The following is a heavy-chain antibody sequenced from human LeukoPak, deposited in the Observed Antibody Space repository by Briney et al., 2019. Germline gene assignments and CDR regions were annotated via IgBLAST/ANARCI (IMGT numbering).Heavy chain of an antibody. CDR1: GFTFSRYW. D-gene: IGHD3-22*01. V-gene: IGHV3-74*01. Sequence: GGSLRLSCAASGFTFSRYWMHWVRQAPGKGRVWVSRINGDGSTTSYADSVKGGFTISRDNAKNTLYLQMNSLRAEDTAVYYCATGNYYDSRGYYTFGHWGQGTLVTVSS. CDR2: INGDGSTT. J-gene: IGHJ1*01. CDR3: ATGNYYDSRGYYTFGH.